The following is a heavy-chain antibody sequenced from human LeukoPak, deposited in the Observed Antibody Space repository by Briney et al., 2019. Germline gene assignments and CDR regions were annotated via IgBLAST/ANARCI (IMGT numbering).Heavy chain of an antibody. CDR2: ISSSSSTI. V-gene: IGHV3-48*01. J-gene: IGHJ5*02. CDR1: GFTFSSYS. D-gene: IGHD6-13*01. CDR3: ARRISSSWYGCWFDP. Sequence: GGSLRLSCAASGFTFSSYSMNWVRQAPGKGLEWVSYISSSSSTIYYADSGKGRFTISRDNAKNSLYLQTNSPRADDTAVYYCARRISSSWYGCWFDPWGQGTLVTVSS.